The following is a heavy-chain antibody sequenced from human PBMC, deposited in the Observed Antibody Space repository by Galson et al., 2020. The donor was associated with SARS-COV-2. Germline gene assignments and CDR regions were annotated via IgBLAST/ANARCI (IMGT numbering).Heavy chain of an antibody. J-gene: IGHJ6*02. D-gene: IGHD3-3*01. CDR3: AKDYLIWSGYYGTSYGMDV. Sequence: GGSLRLSCAASGFTFSSYGMHWVRQAPGKGLEWVAVISYDGSNKYYADSVKGRFTISRDNSKNTLYLQMNSLRAEDTTVYYCAKDYLIWSGYYGTSYGMDVWGQGTTVTVSS. V-gene: IGHV3-30*18. CDR1: GFTFSSYG. CDR2: ISYDGSNK.